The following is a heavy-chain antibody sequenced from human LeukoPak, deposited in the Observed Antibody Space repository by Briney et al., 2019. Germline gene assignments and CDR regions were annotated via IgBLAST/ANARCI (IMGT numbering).Heavy chain of an antibody. D-gene: IGHD1-26*01. J-gene: IGHJ4*02. CDR2: ISGSGGNT. CDR1: GFTFSNYA. V-gene: IGHV3-23*01. CDR3: AKRGVGTSNAYFDY. Sequence: GGSLRLSCAASGFTFSNYAMSWVRQAPGKGLEWVSGISGSGGNTYYADSVKGRFTISRDNSKNTLYLQMNSLRAEDTAVYYCAKRGVGTSNAYFDYWGQGTLVTVSS.